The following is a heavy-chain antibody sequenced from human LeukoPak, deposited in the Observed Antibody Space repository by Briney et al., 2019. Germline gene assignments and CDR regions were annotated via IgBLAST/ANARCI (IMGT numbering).Heavy chain of an antibody. CDR3: ARGSYYYDTTVYYAPDF. CDR2: ITGSGGDI. V-gene: IGHV3-48*03. CDR1: GFTFSSYE. D-gene: IGHD3-22*01. Sequence: AGGSLRLSCAASGFTFSSYEMNWVRQAPGKGLEWVSYITGSGGDISYADSVKGRFTISRDNAKNSLYLQMNSLRAEDTAVYYCARGSYYYDTTVYYAPDFWGQGTLVTVSS. J-gene: IGHJ4*02.